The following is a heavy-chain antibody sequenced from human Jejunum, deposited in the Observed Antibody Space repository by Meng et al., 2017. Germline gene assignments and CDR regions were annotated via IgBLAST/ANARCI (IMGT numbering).Heavy chain of an antibody. Sequence: GSLRLSCTVSGYSISSGDYWGWVRQPPGKGLEWIGSIYHSGIPYYNPSLKSRVTISVDTSKNQFSLKLTSVTATDTAIYYCARGGPIAVAGSVRLDYWGQGALVTVSS. CDR3: ARGGPIAVAGSVRLDY. J-gene: IGHJ4*02. D-gene: IGHD6-19*01. V-gene: IGHV4-38-2*02. CDR2: IYHSGIP. CDR1: GYSISSGDY.